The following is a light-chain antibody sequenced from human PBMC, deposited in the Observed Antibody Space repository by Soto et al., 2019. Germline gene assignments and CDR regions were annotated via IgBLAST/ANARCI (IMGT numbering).Light chain of an antibody. V-gene: IGKV3-20*01. CDR2: GAS. Sequence: EIVLTQSPGTLSLSRGERATLSCRASQSVSSSYLAWYQQKPGQAPRLLIYGASSRATGIPDRFSGSGSGTDFTLTISRLEPEDFAVYYCQQYGISPWTFGQGTKVDI. J-gene: IGKJ1*01. CDR3: QQYGISPWT. CDR1: QSVSSSY.